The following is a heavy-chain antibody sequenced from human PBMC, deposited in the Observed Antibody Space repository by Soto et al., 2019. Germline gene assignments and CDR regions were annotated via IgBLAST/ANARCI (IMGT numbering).Heavy chain of an antibody. J-gene: IGHJ5*02. Sequence: SGPTLVNPTETLTLTCTVSWFSLSNARMGVSWIRQPPGKALEWLAHIFSNDEKSYSTSLKSRLTISKDTSKSQVVLTMTNMDPVDTATYYCARTALWDFWSGSNWFDPWGQGTLVTVSS. D-gene: IGHD3-3*01. CDR1: WFSLSNARMG. V-gene: IGHV2-26*01. CDR3: ARTALWDFWSGSNWFDP. CDR2: IFSNDEK.